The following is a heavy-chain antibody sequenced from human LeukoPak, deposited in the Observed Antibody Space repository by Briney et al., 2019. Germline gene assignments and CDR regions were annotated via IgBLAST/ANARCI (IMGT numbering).Heavy chain of an antibody. CDR1: GFTFSSYA. CDR2: ITGTGTST. V-gene: IGHV3-23*01. D-gene: IGHD1-1*01. CDR3: ANWKTGRVMDD. Sequence: GGSLRLSCAASGFTFSSYAMTWVRQAPGKGLEWVSTITGTGTSTYYADSVKGQFTISRDNSKNTLYLQMNSLRAEDTAVYYCANWKTGRVMDDWGKGTTVTVSS. J-gene: IGHJ6*03.